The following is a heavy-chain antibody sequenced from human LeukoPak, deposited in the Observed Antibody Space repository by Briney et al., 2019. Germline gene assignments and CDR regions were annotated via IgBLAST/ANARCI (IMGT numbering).Heavy chain of an antibody. J-gene: IGHJ4*01. V-gene: IGHV3-23*01. CDR3: AEVESSYCRI. Sequence: PGGSLRLSCVASGLTFGNYGMNWVRQAPGKGLEWVSSIGGGGYTPYYADSVRGRFTISRDNSKNSMYLQMSSLRAEDTAIYYCAEVESSYCRIWGQGTLVTVSS. CDR2: IGGGGYTP. D-gene: IGHD3-10*01. CDR1: GLTFGNYG.